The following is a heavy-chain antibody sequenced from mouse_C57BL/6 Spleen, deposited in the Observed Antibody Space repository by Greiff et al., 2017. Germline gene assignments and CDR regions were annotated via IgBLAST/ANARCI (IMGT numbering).Heavy chain of an antibody. D-gene: IGHD2-4*01. J-gene: IGHJ4*01. Sequence: EVMLVESGGGLVKPGGSLKLSCAASGFTFSDYGMHWVRQAPEKGLEWVAYISSGSSTIYYADTVKGRFTISRDNAKNTLFLQMTSLRSEDTAMYYCARDYYDYEGYAMDYWGQGTSVTVSS. V-gene: IGHV5-17*01. CDR2: ISSGSSTI. CDR1: GFTFSDYG. CDR3: ARDYYDYEGYAMDY.